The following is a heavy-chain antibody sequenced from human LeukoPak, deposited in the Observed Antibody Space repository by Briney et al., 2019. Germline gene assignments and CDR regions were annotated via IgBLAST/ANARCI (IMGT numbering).Heavy chain of an antibody. CDR1: GGSISSGGYY. CDR2: IYYDRST. CDR3: ATAPPGPIAFDI. Sequence: SQTLSLTCTVSGGSISSGGYYWSWIRQPPGKGLEWIGNIYYDRSTYYNPSLKSRVTISVDTSKNQFSLKLSSVTAADTAVYYCATAPPGPIAFDIWGQGTMVTVSS. J-gene: IGHJ3*02. V-gene: IGHV4-30-2*01.